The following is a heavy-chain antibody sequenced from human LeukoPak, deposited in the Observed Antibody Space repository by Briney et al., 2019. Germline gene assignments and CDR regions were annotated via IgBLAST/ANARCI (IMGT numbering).Heavy chain of an antibody. V-gene: IGHV1-69*13. Sequence: GASVKVSCKASGGTFSSYAISWVRQAPGQGLEWMGGIIPIFGTANYAQKFQGRVTITADESTSTAYMELSSLRSEDTAVYYCARDTLGSRTLNYDYVWGFYYMDVWGKGTTVTISS. J-gene: IGHJ6*03. CDR2: IIPIFGTA. CDR3: ARDTLGSRTLNYDYVWGFYYMDV. CDR1: GGTFSSYA. D-gene: IGHD3-16*01.